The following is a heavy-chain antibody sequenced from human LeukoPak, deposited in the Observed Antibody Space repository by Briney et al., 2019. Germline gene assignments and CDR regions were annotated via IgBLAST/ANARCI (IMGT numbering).Heavy chain of an antibody. CDR3: ARDQSGWYLGFDI. CDR2: INRDGSTT. CDR1: GFTFSNYW. D-gene: IGHD6-19*01. Sequence: GGSLRLSCAASGFTFSNYWVHWVRQAPGKGLVWVSRINRDGSTTNYADSVKGRFTVSRDNAKNSLYLQMNSLRVEDTAVYYCARDQSGWYLGFDIWGLGTVVTVSS. J-gene: IGHJ3*02. V-gene: IGHV3-74*01.